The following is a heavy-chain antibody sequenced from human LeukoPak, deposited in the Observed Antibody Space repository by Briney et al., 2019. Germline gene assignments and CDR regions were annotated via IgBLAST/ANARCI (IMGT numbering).Heavy chain of an antibody. J-gene: IGHJ6*03. V-gene: IGHV3-21*01. CDR2: ISSSSSYI. CDR3: ARGDYGDYYYYYMDV. D-gene: IGHD4-17*01. Sequence: MPGGSLRLSCAASGFTFSSYEMNWVRQAPGKGLEWVSSISSSSSYIYYADSVKGRFTISRDNAKNSLYLQMNSLRAEDTAVYYCARGDYGDYYYYYMDVWGKGTTVTVSS. CDR1: GFTFSSYE.